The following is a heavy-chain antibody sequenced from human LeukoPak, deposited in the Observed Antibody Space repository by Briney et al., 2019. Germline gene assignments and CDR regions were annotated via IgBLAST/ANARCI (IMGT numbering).Heavy chain of an antibody. D-gene: IGHD6-19*01. CDR2: ISYDGSNK. CDR3: AKAQRYSNGWYPY. V-gene: IGHV3-30*18. J-gene: IGHJ4*02. CDR1: GFPLSSYA. Sequence: PGGSLRLSCAAFGFPLSSYAMSWVRQAPGKGLEWVAVISYDGSNKYYADSVKGRFTISRNNSKNTLYLQMNSLRAEDTAVYYCAKAQRYSNGWYPYWGQGTLVTVSS.